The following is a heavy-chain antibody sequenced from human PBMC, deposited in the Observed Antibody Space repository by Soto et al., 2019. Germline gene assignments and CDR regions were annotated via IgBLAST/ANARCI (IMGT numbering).Heavy chain of an antibody. CDR3: ARKAYSSSWRSPVYFQH. J-gene: IGHJ1*01. CDR2: ISYDGSNK. V-gene: IGHV3-30-3*01. Sequence: GGSLRLSCAASGFTFSSYAMHWVRQAPGKGLEWVAVISYDGSNKYYAESVKVRFTISRDNSKNTLYLQMNSLRAEDTAVYYCARKAYSSSWRSPVYFQHWGQGTLVTVSS. D-gene: IGHD6-13*01. CDR1: GFTFSSYA.